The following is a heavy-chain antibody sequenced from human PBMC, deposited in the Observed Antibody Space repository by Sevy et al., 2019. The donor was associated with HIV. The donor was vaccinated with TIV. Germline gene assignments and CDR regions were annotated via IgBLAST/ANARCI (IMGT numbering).Heavy chain of an antibody. CDR3: ARDSARVIVPTAGFDS. V-gene: IGHV3-33*03. J-gene: IGHJ5*01. CDR1: GFSVRSFS. Sequence: GGSLRLACSASGFSVRSFSMQWVRQAPGKGLEWVAALLYNVRTEEYADSVKGRFTISRDNSKNTLNLEMNSLRVEDTALYFCARDSARVIVPTAGFDSWGQGVLVTVSS. CDR2: LLYNVRTE. D-gene: IGHD2-15*01.